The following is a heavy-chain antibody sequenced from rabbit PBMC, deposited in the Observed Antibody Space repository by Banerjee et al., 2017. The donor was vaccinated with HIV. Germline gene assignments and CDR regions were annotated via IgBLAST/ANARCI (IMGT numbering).Heavy chain of an antibody. J-gene: IGHJ4*01. D-gene: IGHD6-1*01. V-gene: IGHV1S47*01. CDR2: IDPVFGRT. CDR3: ARDYINGYSDYVFNL. Sequence: QEQLKETGGGLVQPGGSLTLSCKASGFDLSSYAMNWVRQAPGKGLEWIGYIDPVFGRTYYATWVNGRFTISSHNAQNTLYLQLNSLTAADTATYFCARDYINGYSDYVFNLWGPGTLVTVS. CDR1: GFDLSSYA.